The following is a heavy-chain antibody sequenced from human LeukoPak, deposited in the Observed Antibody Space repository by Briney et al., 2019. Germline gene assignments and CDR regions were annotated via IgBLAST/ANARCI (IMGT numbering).Heavy chain of an antibody. V-gene: IGHV3-74*01. J-gene: IGHJ3*02. Sequence: GGSLRLSCAASGFTFSSYWMHWVRQAPGKGLVWVSRINTDGSSTSYADSVKGRFTISRDNAKNTLYLQMNSLRAEDTAVYYCARAPSRNWGEGDAFDIWGQGTMVTVSS. CDR1: GFTFSSYW. CDR3: ARAPSRNWGEGDAFDI. D-gene: IGHD7-27*01. CDR2: INTDGSST.